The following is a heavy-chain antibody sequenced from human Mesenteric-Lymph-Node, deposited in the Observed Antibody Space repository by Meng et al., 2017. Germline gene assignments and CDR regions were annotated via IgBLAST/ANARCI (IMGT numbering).Heavy chain of an antibody. D-gene: IGHD6-6*01. Sequence: ASVKVSCKASGYSFTSYYIHWVRQAPGQGLEWMGVINPNGGYTSYAQSFQGRVTVTRDTSTNTVYMELTSLRSEDTAVYYCARGGGSSSYFDYWGQGTLVTVSS. J-gene: IGHJ4*02. V-gene: IGHV1-46*01. CDR1: GYSFTSYY. CDR2: INPNGGYT. CDR3: ARGGGSSSYFDY.